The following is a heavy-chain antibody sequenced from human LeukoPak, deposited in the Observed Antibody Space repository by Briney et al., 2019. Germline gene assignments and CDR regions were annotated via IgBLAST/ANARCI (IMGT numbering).Heavy chain of an antibody. Sequence: SETLSLTCTVSGGSINSGSYYWGWVRQPPGKGLEWIGSFFYTGRNYHYNPSLRSRVSFSIDTSNKQFSLKLTSVTAADTAVYYCARGRVYGSGSYYAQGWFDPWGQGTLVTVSS. CDR1: GGSINSGSYY. CDR3: ARGRVYGSGSYYAQGWFDP. CDR2: FFYTGRN. D-gene: IGHD3-10*01. V-gene: IGHV4-39*07. J-gene: IGHJ5*02.